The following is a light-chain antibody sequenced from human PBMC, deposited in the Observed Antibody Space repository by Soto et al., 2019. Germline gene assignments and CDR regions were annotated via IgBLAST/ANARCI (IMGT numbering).Light chain of an antibody. CDR2: DVS. V-gene: IGKV3-11*01. J-gene: IGKJ1*01. Sequence: EIVLTQSPATLSLSPGERATLSCRASQSVSSYLAWYQQKPGQAPRLLIYDVSNRATGIPARFSGSGSGTDLTLTISSLEPEDFAVYYCQQRSNWPRTFGQGTKVEIK. CDR1: QSVSSY. CDR3: QQRSNWPRT.